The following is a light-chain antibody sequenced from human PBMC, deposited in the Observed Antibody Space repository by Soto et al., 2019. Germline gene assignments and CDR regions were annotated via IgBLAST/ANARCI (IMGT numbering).Light chain of an antibody. Sequence: EIVMTQSPATLSLSPGDRATLSCRASQSVRSHLAWFQQKPGQPPRLLIYGASARALGIPDRFSGSGSGTEFSFTVTSLQSEDFAVYYCQQYDQWPITFGQGTRLEIK. CDR3: QQYDQWPIT. CDR2: GAS. J-gene: IGKJ5*01. V-gene: IGKV3-15*01. CDR1: QSVRSH.